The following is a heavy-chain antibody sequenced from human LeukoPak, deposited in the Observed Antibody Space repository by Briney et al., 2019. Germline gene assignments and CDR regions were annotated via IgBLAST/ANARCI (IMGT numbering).Heavy chain of an antibody. V-gene: IGHV3-23*01. Sequence: GGSLRLSCAASGFTFSNYAMCWVRQAPGKGLEWVSAITGSGSSTYYADSVKGRFTISRDNSKNTLYLQINSLRAEDTAVYYCARGEPTVTTPYQDYFDYWGQGTLVTVSS. J-gene: IGHJ4*02. CDR1: GFTFSNYA. CDR3: ARGEPTVTTPYQDYFDY. CDR2: ITGSGSST. D-gene: IGHD4-17*01.